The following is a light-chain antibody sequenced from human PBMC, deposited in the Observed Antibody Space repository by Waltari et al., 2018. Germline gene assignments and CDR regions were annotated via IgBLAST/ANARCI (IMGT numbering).Light chain of an antibody. J-gene: IGKJ1*01. CDR3: QQYKGLPRT. CDR2: DAS. V-gene: IGKV1-33*01. Sequence: DIQMTQSPSSMSASVGDRVSITCQASQDISIYLSCYQQKPGKAPKVLIYDASNLETRVPSRFTGSRSGTDFTFTISNLQPEDIATYYCQQYKGLPRTFGQGTKVEIK. CDR1: QDISIY.